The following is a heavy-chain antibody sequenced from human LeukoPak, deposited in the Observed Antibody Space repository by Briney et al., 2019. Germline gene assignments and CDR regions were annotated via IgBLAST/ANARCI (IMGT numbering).Heavy chain of an antibody. Sequence: SETLSLTCTVSGGSISSNYWSWIRQPPGKGLEWIGYIYYSGSTNYNPPLKSRVTISVDTSKNQFSLKLRSVTAADTAVYYCARVWSGYYYYMDVWGKGPRSPSP. V-gene: IGHV4-59*01. D-gene: IGHD3-3*01. CDR2: IYYSGST. CDR1: GGSISSNY. CDR3: ARVWSGYYYYMDV. J-gene: IGHJ6*03.